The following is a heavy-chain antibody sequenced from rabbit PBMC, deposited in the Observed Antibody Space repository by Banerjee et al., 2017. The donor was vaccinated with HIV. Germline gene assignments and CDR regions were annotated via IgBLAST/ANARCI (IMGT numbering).Heavy chain of an antibody. CDR2: MYAGRGST. CDR3: ARDGSGWGANFNL. Sequence: QLKETGGGLVQPGGSLTLSCKASGFDFKYYYMSWVRQAPGKGLEWIGIMYAGRGSTDYASWVNGRFTISSDNAQDTVDLQMNSLTAADTATYFCARDGSGWGANFNLRGQGTLVTVS. J-gene: IGHJ4*01. D-gene: IGHD4-1*01. V-gene: IGHV1S7*01. CDR1: GFDFKYYY.